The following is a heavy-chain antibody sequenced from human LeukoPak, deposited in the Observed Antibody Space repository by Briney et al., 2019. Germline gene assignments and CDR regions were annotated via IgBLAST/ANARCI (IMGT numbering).Heavy chain of an antibody. Sequence: ASVKVSCKASGYTFTAYYMHWVRQAPGQGLEWMGWISPYSGGTNYAQKFQGRVTMTTDTSISTAYMELSRLTSDDTAVYYCARSSSYEYWGQGTLVTVSS. CDR2: ISPYSGGT. V-gene: IGHV1-2*02. J-gene: IGHJ4*02. CDR3: ARSSSYEY. D-gene: IGHD6-13*01. CDR1: GYTFTAYY.